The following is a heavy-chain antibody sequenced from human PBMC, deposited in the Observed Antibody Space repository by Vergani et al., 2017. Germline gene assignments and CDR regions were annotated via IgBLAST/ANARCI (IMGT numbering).Heavy chain of an antibody. D-gene: IGHD3-10*01. CDR3: AHSSVVRDTHPFYCYFYITV. V-gene: IGHV2-5*01. CDR2: IYWNDDK. J-gene: IGHJ6*03. CDR1: GFSLSPSGVG. Sequence: QITLKESGPTLVKPTQTLTLTCTFSGFSLSPSGVGVGWIRQPPGKALEWLALIYWNDDKRDSPSLKSRLTITKDASKNQLVLTMTNMDPVDTATYYCAHSSVVRDTHPFYCYFYITVWSKGTSVTVSS.